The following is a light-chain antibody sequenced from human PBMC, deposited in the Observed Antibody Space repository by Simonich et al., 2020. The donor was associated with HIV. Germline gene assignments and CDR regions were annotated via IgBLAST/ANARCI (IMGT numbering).Light chain of an antibody. V-gene: IGKV1-5*03. CDR2: KAS. Sequence: DIQMTQSPSTLSASLEDRVTITCRASQSVSTWVAWYQQKPGKAPKLLIDKASSLESGVPLRFSGSGFGTEFTLTISSLQPDDFATYYCQQYNNYRTFGQGTKVEIK. CDR3: QQYNNYRT. CDR1: QSVSTW. J-gene: IGKJ1*01.